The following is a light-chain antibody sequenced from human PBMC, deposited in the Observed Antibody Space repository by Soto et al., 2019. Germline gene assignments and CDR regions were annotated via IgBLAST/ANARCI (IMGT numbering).Light chain of an antibody. CDR3: SSYTSTSAPYV. V-gene: IGLV2-14*03. CDR1: SSDVGGHDY. Sequence: QSALTQPASVSGSPGQLITVSCTETSSDVGGHDYVSWYQQHPGKVPKLIIYDVSGRPSGVSNRFSGSKSANTASLTISGLQAEDEADYHCSSYTSTSAPYVFGTGTKVTVL. J-gene: IGLJ1*01. CDR2: DVS.